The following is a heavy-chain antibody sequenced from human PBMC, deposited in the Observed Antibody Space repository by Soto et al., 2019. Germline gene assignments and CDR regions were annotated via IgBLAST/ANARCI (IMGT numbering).Heavy chain of an antibody. CDR1: GYTFTSYC. J-gene: IGHJ5*02. V-gene: IGHV1-18*01. Sequence: ASGKVSCKASGYTFTSYCISWVRQAPGQGLEWMGWISAYNGNTNYAQKLQGRVTMTTDTSTSTAYMELRSLRSDDTAVYYCARDEMATIGDWFDPWGQGTLVPVSS. D-gene: IGHD5-12*01. CDR2: ISAYNGNT. CDR3: ARDEMATIGDWFDP.